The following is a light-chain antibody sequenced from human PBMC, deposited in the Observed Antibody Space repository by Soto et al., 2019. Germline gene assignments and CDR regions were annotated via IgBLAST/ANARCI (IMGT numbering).Light chain of an antibody. J-gene: IGKJ1*01. CDR1: QSVSSS. V-gene: IGKV3-15*01. CDR2: GAS. Sequence: EILMTQSPATLSVSPGERATLSCRARQSVSSSLAWYQQRPGQAPRLLIYGASTRATGIPVRFSGSGSGTEFTLTISVLQFEDFAVYYCQQYNNWPPLTFGQGTKVEIK. CDR3: QQYNNWPPLT.